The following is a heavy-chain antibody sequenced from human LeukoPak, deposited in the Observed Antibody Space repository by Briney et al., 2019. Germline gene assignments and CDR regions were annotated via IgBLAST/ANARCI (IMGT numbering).Heavy chain of an antibody. CDR1: GFTFSSYW. Sequence: PGGSLRLSCAASGFTFSSYWMSWVRQAPGEGLEWVANIKQDGSEKYYVDSVKGRFTISRDNAKNSLYLQMNSLRAEDTAIYYCAKKYSTGLDPWGQGTLVTVSS. V-gene: IGHV3-7*03. D-gene: IGHD1-26*01. CDR3: AKKYSTGLDP. J-gene: IGHJ5*02. CDR2: IKQDGSEK.